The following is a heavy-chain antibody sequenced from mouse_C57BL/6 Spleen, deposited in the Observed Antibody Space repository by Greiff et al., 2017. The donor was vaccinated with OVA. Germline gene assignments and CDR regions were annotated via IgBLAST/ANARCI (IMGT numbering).Heavy chain of an antibody. D-gene: IGHD1-1*01. CDR3: TSNYYGSSHFDY. J-gene: IGHJ2*01. V-gene: IGHV5-9-1*02. CDR2: ISSGGDYI. CDR1: GFTFSSYA. Sequence: EVKLMESGEGLVKPGGSLKLSCAASGFTFSSYAMSWVRQTPEKRLEWVAYISSGGDYIYYAATVKGRFPISRDNARNTLYLQMSSLKSEDTAVYYCTSNYYGSSHFDYWGQGTTLTVSS.